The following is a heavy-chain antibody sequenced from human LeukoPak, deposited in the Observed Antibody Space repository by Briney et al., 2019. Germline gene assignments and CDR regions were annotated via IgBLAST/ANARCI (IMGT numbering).Heavy chain of an antibody. CDR1: GFTFSSYA. CDR2: ISYDGSNK. CDR3: ARPRIAPHDY. V-gene: IGHV3-30-3*01. D-gene: IGHD6-13*01. J-gene: IGHJ4*02. Sequence: GGSLRLSCAASGFTFSSYAMHWVRQAPGKGLEWVAVISYDGSNKYYADSVKGRFTISRDNSKNTLYLQMNSLRSEDTAVYYCARPRIAPHDYWGQGTLVTVSS.